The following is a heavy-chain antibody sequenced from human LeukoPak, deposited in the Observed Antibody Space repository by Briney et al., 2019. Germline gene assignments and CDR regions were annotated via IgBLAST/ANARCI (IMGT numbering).Heavy chain of an antibody. Sequence: SETLSLTCTVSGGSISSYYWSWIRQPPGKGLEGFGYIYYSGSTNYNPSLKSRVTISVDMSKNQFSLKLSSVTAADTAVYYCARERSYYDSSGYYNVYAFDIWGQGTMVTVSS. D-gene: IGHD3-22*01. J-gene: IGHJ3*02. CDR2: IYYSGST. CDR1: GGSISSYY. CDR3: ARERSYYDSSGYYNVYAFDI. V-gene: IGHV4-59*01.